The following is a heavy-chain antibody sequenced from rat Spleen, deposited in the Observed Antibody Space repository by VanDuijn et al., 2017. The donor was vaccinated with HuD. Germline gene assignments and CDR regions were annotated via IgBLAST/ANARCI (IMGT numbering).Heavy chain of an antibody. CDR2: ITNSGGSI. Sequence: EVQLVESGGGLVQPGGSLKLSCVASGFTFNNYWMTWIRQAPGKGLEWVASITNSGGSIYYPDSMKGRFTLSRDNAKSTLYLQMGSLRSEDTATYDCVRQRWDVMDAWGQGASVTVSS. CDR3: VRQRWDVMDA. V-gene: IGHV5-31*01. CDR1: GFTFNNYW. J-gene: IGHJ4*01.